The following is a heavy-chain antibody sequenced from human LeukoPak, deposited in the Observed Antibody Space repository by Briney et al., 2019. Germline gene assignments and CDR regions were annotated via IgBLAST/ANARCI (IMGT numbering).Heavy chain of an antibody. J-gene: IGHJ5*02. CDR3: ARAYHSSWYLNWFDP. CDR1: GGSFSGYY. CDR2: INHSGST. V-gene: IGHV4-34*01. Sequence: PSETLSLTCAVYGGSFSGYYWSWIRQPPGKGLEWIGEINHSGSTNYNPSLKSRVTISVDTSENQFSLKLTSVTAADTAVYYCARAYHSSWYLNWFDPWGQGTLVTVSS. D-gene: IGHD6-13*01.